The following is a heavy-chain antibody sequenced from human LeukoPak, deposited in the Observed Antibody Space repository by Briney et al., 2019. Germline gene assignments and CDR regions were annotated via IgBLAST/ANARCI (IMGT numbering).Heavy chain of an antibody. J-gene: IGHJ5*02. CDR2: IYPGDSDT. CDR1: GYSFANYW. Sequence: GESLKISCKASGYSFANYWIGWMRQMPGKGLGWMGLIYPGDSDTKYSPSFQGQVTISADKSIGTAYLQWSSLKASDTAIYYCARTKSGVVVVPGARHWFDPWGQGTLVTVSS. V-gene: IGHV5-51*01. D-gene: IGHD2-2*01. CDR3: ARTKSGVVVVPGARHWFDP.